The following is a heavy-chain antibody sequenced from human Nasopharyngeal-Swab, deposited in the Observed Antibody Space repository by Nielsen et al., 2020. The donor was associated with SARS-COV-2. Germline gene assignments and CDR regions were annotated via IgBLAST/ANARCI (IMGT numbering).Heavy chain of an antibody. V-gene: IGHV3-53*04. CDR2: IYGGDST. J-gene: IGHJ4*02. D-gene: IGHD6-19*01. CDR3: ASSPSRGWYEYHLDN. CDR1: GFTVSSNY. Sequence: GESLKLSCAVSGFTVSSNYMSWVRQAPGKGLEWVSVIYGGDSTYYADSVRGRFTVTRHISENTLYLQMNSLRAEDTAVYYCASSPSRGWYEYHLDNWGQGTLVTVSS.